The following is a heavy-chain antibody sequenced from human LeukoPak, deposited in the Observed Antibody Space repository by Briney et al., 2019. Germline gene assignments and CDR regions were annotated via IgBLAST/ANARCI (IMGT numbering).Heavy chain of an antibody. CDR1: GFTFSSYW. V-gene: IGHV3-7*05. CDR2: IKHDRSEE. CDR3: ARHYCSNGVCFDS. D-gene: IGHD2-8*01. Sequence: PGGALRLSCVASGFTFSSYWLAWVRQAPGKGLEWVANIKHDRSEEYYVDSVKGRFTISRDNAKNSLYLQMKSLRAEDTAVYHCARHYCSNGVCFDSWGQGTLVTVSS. J-gene: IGHJ5*01.